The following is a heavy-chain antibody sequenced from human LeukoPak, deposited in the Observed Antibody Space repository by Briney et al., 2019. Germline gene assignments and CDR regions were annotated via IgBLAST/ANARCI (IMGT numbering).Heavy chain of an antibody. D-gene: IGHD3-10*01. CDR3: ASGHGSGSYYYYYYMDV. CDR2: IIPIFGTA. J-gene: IGHJ6*03. V-gene: IGHV1-69*05. Sequence: SVKVSCKASGGTFSSYAISWVRQAPGQGLEWMGVIIPIFGTANYAQKFQGRVTITTDESTSTAYMELSSLRSEDTAVYYCASGHGSGSYYYYYYMDVWGKGTTVTVSS. CDR1: GGTFSSYA.